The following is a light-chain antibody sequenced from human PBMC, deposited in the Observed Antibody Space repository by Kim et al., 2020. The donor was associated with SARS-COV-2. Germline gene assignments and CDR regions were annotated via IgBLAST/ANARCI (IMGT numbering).Light chain of an antibody. CDR1: QSVSNTY. Sequence: LSPGERATLSCRASQSVSNTYLAWYQQRPGQTPRLLIYAASSRATGIPDRCSGSGSGTDFTLTISRLEPEDFAVYYCQQYRYSPYTFGQGTKLEI. CDR3: QQYRYSPYT. CDR2: AAS. J-gene: IGKJ2*01. V-gene: IGKV3-20*01.